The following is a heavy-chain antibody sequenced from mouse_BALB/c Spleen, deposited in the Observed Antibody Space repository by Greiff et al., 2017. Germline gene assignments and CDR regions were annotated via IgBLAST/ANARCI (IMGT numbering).Heavy chain of an antibody. D-gene: IGHD1-1*01. CDR3: ARRLRGAMDY. CDR2: IDPANGNT. CDR1: GFNIKDTY. Sequence: EVQLQQSGAELVKPGASVKLSCTASGFNIKDTYMHWVKQRPEQGLEWIGRIDPANGNTKYDPKFQGKATITADTSSNTAYLQLSSLTSEDTAVYYSARRLRGAMDYWGQGTSVTVSS. V-gene: IGHV14-3*02. J-gene: IGHJ4*01.